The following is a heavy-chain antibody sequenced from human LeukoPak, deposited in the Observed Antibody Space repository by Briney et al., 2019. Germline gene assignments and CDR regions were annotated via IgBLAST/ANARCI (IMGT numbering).Heavy chain of an antibody. CDR2: IYHSGST. D-gene: IGHD2-21*02. CDR3: ASTPVCGGDCSAEDY. Sequence: SQTLSLTCTVSGGSISSGDYYWSWIRQPPGKGLEWIGYIYHSGSTYYNPSLKSRVTISVDRSKNQFSLKLSSVTAADTAVYYCASTPVCGGDCSAEDYWGQGTLVTVSS. V-gene: IGHV4-30-2*01. J-gene: IGHJ4*02. CDR1: GGSISSGDYY.